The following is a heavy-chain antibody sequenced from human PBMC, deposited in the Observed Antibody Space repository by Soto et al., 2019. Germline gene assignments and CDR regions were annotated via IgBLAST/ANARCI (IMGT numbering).Heavy chain of an antibody. Sequence: QVQLVESGGGVVQPGRSLRLSCAASGFTFSSYAMHWVRQAPGKGLEWVAVISYDGSNKYYADSVKGRFTISRDNSKNTLYLQMNGLRAEDTAVYYCARECISTSCYVPGNWFDPWGQGTLVTVSS. J-gene: IGHJ5*02. CDR1: GFTFSSYA. CDR3: ARECISTSCYVPGNWFDP. D-gene: IGHD2-2*01. CDR2: ISYDGSNK. V-gene: IGHV3-30-3*01.